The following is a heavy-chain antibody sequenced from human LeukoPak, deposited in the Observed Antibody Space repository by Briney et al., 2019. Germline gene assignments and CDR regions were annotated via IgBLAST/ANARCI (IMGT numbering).Heavy chain of an antibody. V-gene: IGHV3-7*01. CDR1: GFTFSSYW. D-gene: IGHD2-2*01. J-gene: IGHJ4*02. CDR2: INQDGSEK. Sequence: GGSLRLSCAASGFTFSSYWMIWARQAPGKVLEWVAGINQDGSEKYYVDSVKCRFTISRDNAQNSLYLQMNSLRAEDTAMYYCARARDCGSTSCWGLFDYWGQGTLVPVSS. CDR3: ARARDCGSTSCWGLFDY.